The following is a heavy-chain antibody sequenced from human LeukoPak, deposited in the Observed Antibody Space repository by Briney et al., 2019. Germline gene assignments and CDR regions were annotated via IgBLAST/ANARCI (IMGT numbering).Heavy chain of an antibody. Sequence: ASVKVSCKVSGYTLTELSMHWVRQAPGKGLEWMGGFDPEDGETIYAQKFQGRVTMTEDTSTDTAYMELSSLRSEDTAVYYCATSVHCSGGSCSPAGWFDPWGQGTLVTVSS. CDR2: FDPEDGET. CDR1: GYTLTELS. CDR3: ATSVHCSGGSCSPAGWFDP. V-gene: IGHV1-24*01. D-gene: IGHD2-15*01. J-gene: IGHJ5*02.